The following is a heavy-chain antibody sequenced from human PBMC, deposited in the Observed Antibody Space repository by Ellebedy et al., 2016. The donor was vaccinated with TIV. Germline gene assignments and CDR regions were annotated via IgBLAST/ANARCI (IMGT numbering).Heavy chain of an antibody. CDR3: ARWDGYDEKFQGPFDL. J-gene: IGHJ4*02. D-gene: IGHD5-24*01. CDR2: MDPRLGTV. V-gene: IGHV1-69*04. CDR1: GDTFSNHA. Sequence: AASVKVSCKASGDTFSNHAFNWLRQAPGQELEWMGRMDPRLGTVKYAQKFQGRVTITADKSTSTAYIELSSRRSDDTAVYYCARWDGYDEKFQGPFDLWGQGTLVTVSS.